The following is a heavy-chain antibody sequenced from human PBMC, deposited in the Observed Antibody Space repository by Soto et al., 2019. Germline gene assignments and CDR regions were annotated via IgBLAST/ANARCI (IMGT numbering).Heavy chain of an antibody. CDR1: GGSFSDYA. CDR3: ARDRAHRGWSYLAL. D-gene: IGHD2-15*01. CDR2: IIPIFGTP. Sequence: SVKVSCKAFGGSFSDYAISWVRQAPGQGLEWMGGIIPIFGTPNYAQKFQDRVTFTAHESTNTAYMELSRLTSEDTAVYYCARDRAHRGWSYLALCGQAALVTVSS. V-gene: IGHV1-69*13. J-gene: IGHJ4*02.